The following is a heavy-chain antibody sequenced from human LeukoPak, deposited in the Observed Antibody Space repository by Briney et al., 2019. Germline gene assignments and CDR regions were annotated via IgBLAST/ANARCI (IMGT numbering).Heavy chain of an antibody. CDR3: AKDPGGSYASYYYYYMDV. D-gene: IGHD1-26*01. V-gene: IGHV3-30*02. J-gene: IGHJ6*03. CDR2: IRYDGSNK. Sequence: GGSLRLSCAASGFTFSSYGMHWVRQAPGKGLEWVAFIRYDGSNKYYADSVKGRFTISRDNSKNTLYLQMNSLRAEDTAVYYCAKDPGGSYASYYYYYMDVWGKGTTVTVSS. CDR1: GFTFSSYG.